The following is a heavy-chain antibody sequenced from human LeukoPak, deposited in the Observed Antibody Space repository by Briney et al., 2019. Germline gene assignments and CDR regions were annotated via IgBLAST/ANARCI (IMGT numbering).Heavy chain of an antibody. CDR1: GGSISSYY. CDR2: IYYSGST. J-gene: IGHJ3*02. D-gene: IGHD5-18*01. Sequence: PSETLSLTCTVSGGSISSYYWSWIRQPPGKGLEWIGYIYYSGSTNYNPSLKSRVTISVDTSKNQFSLKLSSVTAADTAVYYCARDLGYSYGSDAFDIWGQGTMVTVSS. CDR3: ARDLGYSYGSDAFDI. V-gene: IGHV4-59*01.